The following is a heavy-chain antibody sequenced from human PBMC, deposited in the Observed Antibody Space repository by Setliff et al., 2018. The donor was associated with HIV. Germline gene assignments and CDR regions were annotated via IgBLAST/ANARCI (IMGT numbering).Heavy chain of an antibody. Sequence: PSETLSLTCAVSGGSINSSNWWTWVRQPPGKGLEWIGEIYHSGTTNHNPSLRSRITISVDKSKKQFSLTLRSVTAADTAVYYCARGSLYSSSSCFDYWGQGTLVTVSS. D-gene: IGHD6-13*01. J-gene: IGHJ4*02. CDR1: GGSINSSNW. CDR2: IYHSGTT. V-gene: IGHV4-4*02. CDR3: ARGSLYSSSSCFDY.